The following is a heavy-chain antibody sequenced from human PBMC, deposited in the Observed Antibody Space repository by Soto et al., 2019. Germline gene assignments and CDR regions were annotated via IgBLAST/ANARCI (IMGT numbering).Heavy chain of an antibody. J-gene: IGHJ4*02. V-gene: IGHV3-23*01. D-gene: IGHD3-10*01. CDR2: ISGSGGST. CDR1: GFTFSSYA. Sequence: GGSLRLSCAASGFTFSSYAMSWVRQAPGKGLEWVSAISGSGGSTYYADSVKGRFTISRDNSKNTLYLQMNSLRAEGTAVYYCAKDQSGSYYYYFDYWGQGTLVTVSS. CDR3: AKDQSGSYYYYFDY.